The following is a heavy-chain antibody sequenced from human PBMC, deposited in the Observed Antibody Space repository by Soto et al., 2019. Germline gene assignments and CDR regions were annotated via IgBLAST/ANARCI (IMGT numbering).Heavy chain of an antibody. V-gene: IGHV4-59*01. J-gene: IGHJ6*02. Sequence: QVQLQESGPGLVKPSETLSLTCTVSGGSITTYYWSWIRQPPGKGLEWIGYIYYSGSTNYNPSLKSRVTISIDASKTPFSLRLTSVTAADTAVYYCAREHCSGGSCYGYYYYGMDVWGQGTTVTVSS. CDR2: IYYSGST. CDR1: GGSITTYY. CDR3: AREHCSGGSCYGYYYYGMDV. D-gene: IGHD2-15*01.